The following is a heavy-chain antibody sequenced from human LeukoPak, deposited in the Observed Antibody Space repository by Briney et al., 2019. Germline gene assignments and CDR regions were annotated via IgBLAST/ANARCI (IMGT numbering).Heavy chain of an antibody. J-gene: IGHJ6*03. Sequence: SETLSLTCTVSGGSISSANYWGWIRQPPGKGLEWIGSIYHSGNTYYNPSLKSRVTISVDTSKNQFSLKLSSVTAADTAVYYCARIVTAGIYNMDVWGKGTTVTVSS. CDR3: ARIVTAGIYNMDV. V-gene: IGHV4-38-2*02. CDR2: IYHSGNT. D-gene: IGHD2-2*02. CDR1: GGSISSANY.